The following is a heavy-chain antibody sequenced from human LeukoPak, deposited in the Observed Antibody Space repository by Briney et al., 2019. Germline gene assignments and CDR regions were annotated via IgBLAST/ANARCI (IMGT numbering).Heavy chain of an antibody. CDR2: MNPNSGNT. CDR3: ASKSGYSF. V-gene: IGHV1-8*01. Sequence: ASVKVSCKTSGYTFTNYDINWVRQATGQGLEWTGWMNPNSGNTGYAQNSQGRVTMTRDTSISTAYMELSSLRSEDTAVYYCASKSGYSFWGQGTLVTVSS. CDR1: GYTFTNYD. J-gene: IGHJ4*02. D-gene: IGHD5-12*01.